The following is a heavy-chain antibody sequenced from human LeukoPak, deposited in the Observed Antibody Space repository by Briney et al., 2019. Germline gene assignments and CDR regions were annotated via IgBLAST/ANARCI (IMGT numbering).Heavy chain of an antibody. Sequence: ASVKVSCKASGYNFIGYGITWVRQAPGQGLEWMGRISGYNGNTKYAKKFQGRVTMTRDTSTNTAYDDTGVYYCARDEFYGSASAGDDGFDMWGQGTMVTVS. CDR3: ASAGDDGFDM. D-gene: IGHD3-10*01. CDR2: ISGYNGNT. CDR1: GYNFIGYG. V-gene: IGHV1-18*01. J-gene: IGHJ3*02.